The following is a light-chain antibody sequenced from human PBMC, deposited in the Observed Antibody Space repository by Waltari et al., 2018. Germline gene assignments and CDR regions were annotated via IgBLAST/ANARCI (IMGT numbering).Light chain of an antibody. Sequence: QSALTQPASVSGSPGQSITISCTGTSRDVGNSDWVSWYQQHPGNAPKVVIFDVSYRPSGVSNRFSGSKSGNTASLTISGLQAEDEADYYCTSYTSSHSLVFGTGTKVTVL. J-gene: IGLJ1*01. V-gene: IGLV2-14*03. CDR2: DVS. CDR1: SRDVGNSDW. CDR3: TSYTSSHSLV.